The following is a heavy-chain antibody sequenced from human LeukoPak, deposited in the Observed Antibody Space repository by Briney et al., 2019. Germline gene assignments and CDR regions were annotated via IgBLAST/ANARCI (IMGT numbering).Heavy chain of an antibody. CDR1: GGSISSYY. V-gene: IGHV4-34*01. Sequence: SETLSLTCTVSGGSISSYYWSWIRQPPGKGLEWIGEINHSGSTNYNPSLKSRVTISVDTSKNQFSLKLSSVTAADTAVYYCASGYSMSFDYWGQGTLVTVSS. D-gene: IGHD2/OR15-2a*01. J-gene: IGHJ4*02. CDR3: ASGYSMSFDY. CDR2: INHSGST.